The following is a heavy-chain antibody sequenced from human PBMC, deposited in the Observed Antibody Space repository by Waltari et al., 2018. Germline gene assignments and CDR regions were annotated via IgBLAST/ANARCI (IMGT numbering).Heavy chain of an antibody. CDR1: GGSISSYY. V-gene: IGHV4-59*01. CDR3: ARAPGRIWFDP. J-gene: IGHJ5*02. D-gene: IGHD3-10*01. CDR2: IYYSGST. Sequence: QVQLQESGPGLVKPSETLSLTCTVSGGSISSYYWSWIRQPPGKGLEWIGYIYYSGSTNYNPSLKSRVTISVDTSKNQFSLKLSSVTAADTAVYYCARAPGRIWFDPWGQGTLVTVSS.